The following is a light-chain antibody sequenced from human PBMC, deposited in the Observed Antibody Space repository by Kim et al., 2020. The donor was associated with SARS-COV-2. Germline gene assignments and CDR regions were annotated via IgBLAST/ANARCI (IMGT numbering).Light chain of an antibody. CDR2: LNSDGSH. J-gene: IGLJ3*02. CDR3: QTWGTAIRV. Sequence: ATARLTYTLSSGHSGYAIAWNQQQPDKGPRYLMKLNSDGSHNKGDGIPDRFSGSSSGAERYLTISSLQSEDEADYYCQTWGTAIRVFGGGTQLTVL. V-gene: IGLV4-69*01. CDR1: SGHSGYA.